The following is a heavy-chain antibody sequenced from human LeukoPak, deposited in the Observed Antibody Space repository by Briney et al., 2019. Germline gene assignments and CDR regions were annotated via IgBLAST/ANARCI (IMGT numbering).Heavy chain of an antibody. D-gene: IGHD3-16*01. CDR1: GGSISSSSYY. V-gene: IGHV4-39*01. CDR3: ARLGENEA. J-gene: IGHJ5*02. CDR2: IYYRGST. Sequence: SETLSLTCTVSGGSISSSSYYWGWIRQPPGKGLEWIGSIYYRGSTYYNPSLKSRVTISVDTSKNQFSLKLSSVTAADTAVYYCARLGENEAWGQGTLVTVSS.